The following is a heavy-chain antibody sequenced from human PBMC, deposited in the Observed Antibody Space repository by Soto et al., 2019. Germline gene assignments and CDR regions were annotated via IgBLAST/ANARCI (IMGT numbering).Heavy chain of an antibody. V-gene: IGHV3-73*01. D-gene: IGHD3-10*01. CDR1: GFVFKDSS. CDR2: IRDRAYNYAT. Sequence: EVLLVESGGGLVQPGGSLKLSCEASGFVFKDSSIHWVRQASGKGLEWVGRIRDRAYNYATAYAASVKGRFTISRDDSINKAYLQMDSLKTEDTAIYYCTRLISAAQDYWGQGTLVTVSS. CDR3: TRLISAAQDY. J-gene: IGHJ4*02.